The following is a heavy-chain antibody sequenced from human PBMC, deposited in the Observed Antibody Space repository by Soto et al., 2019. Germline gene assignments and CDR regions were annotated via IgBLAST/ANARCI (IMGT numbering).Heavy chain of an antibody. CDR2: IYYSGST. CDR1: GGSISSGGYY. CDR3: AREGNLGRWIQPLDS. V-gene: IGHV4-31*03. D-gene: IGHD5-12*01. Sequence: SETLSLTCTVSGGSISSGGYYWNWIRQHPGKGLEWIGYIYYSGSTYYNPSLKSRVTISVDTSKNQFSLKLISVTTADTAFYFCAREGNLGRWIQPLDSWGQGTLVTVSS. J-gene: IGHJ4*02.